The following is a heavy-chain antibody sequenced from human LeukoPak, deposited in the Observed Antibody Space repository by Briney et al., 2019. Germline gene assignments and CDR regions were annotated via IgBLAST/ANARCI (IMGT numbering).Heavy chain of an antibody. J-gene: IGHJ5*02. CDR1: GYTFTGNY. CDR3: ARSGFGGGVSFDP. V-gene: IGHV1-2*02. Sequence: ASVKVSCKASGYTFTGNYMHWVRQAAGQGLEWMGWMNPNSGATGYVQKFQGRVTMTRDTSITTAYMELSSLTSDDTAVYYCARSGFGGGVSFDPWGQGTLVTVSS. CDR2: MNPNSGAT. D-gene: IGHD3-16*01.